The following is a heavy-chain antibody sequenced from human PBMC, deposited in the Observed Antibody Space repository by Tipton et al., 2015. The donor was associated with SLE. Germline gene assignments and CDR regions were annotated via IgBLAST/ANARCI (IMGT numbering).Heavy chain of an antibody. CDR2: IYTSGST. CDR1: GGSFSSGNYY. D-gene: IGHD1-26*01. CDR3: AREGELLDY. Sequence: TLSLTCTVSGGSFSSGNYYWSWIRQPAGKGLEWIGRIYTSGSTNYNPSLTSRVTISVDMSKNQFSPQLSSVTAADTAVYYCAREGELLDYWGQGTLVTVSS. V-gene: IGHV4-61*02. J-gene: IGHJ4*02.